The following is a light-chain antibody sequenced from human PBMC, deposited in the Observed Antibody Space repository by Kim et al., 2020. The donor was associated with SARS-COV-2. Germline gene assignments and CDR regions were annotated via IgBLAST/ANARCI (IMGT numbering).Light chain of an antibody. V-gene: IGLV2-14*03. Sequence: AMSCPVTSSDVGGYTYVSWYHQHPGKAPKLMLYDVSHRPSGVSNRFSGSKSGNAASLTISGLQAEDEADYYCSSYTGSSTPVFGGGTQLTVL. CDR1: SSDVGGYTY. J-gene: IGLJ2*01. CDR2: DVS. CDR3: SSYTGSSTPV.